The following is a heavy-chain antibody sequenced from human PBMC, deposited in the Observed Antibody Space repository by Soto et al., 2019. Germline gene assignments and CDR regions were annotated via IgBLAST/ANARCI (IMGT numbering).Heavy chain of an antibody. D-gene: IGHD6-13*01. V-gene: IGHV3-23*01. J-gene: IGHJ4*02. CDR2: ITGGGSST. Sequence: GGSLRLSCAASGFAFSRYAMSWVRQAPGKGLEWVSAITGGGSSTYYADSVKGRFTISRDNSKNTLSLQMSGLRAEDTAVYYCAKGSAAARPYYFDYWGQGALVTVSS. CDR1: GFAFSRYA. CDR3: AKGSAAARPYYFDY.